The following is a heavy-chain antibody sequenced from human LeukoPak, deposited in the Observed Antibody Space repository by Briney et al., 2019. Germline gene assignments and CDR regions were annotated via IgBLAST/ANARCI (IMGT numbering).Heavy chain of an antibody. CDR3: ATDSKEYSISVYY. CDR1: GYTLTELS. Sequence: ASVKVSCKVSGYTLTELSMRWVRQAPGKGLEWMGGFDPEDGETIYAQKFQGRVTMTEDTSTDTAYMELSSLRSEDTAVYYCATDSKEYSISVYYWGQGTLVTVSS. D-gene: IGHD4-11*01. CDR2: FDPEDGET. J-gene: IGHJ4*02. V-gene: IGHV1-24*01.